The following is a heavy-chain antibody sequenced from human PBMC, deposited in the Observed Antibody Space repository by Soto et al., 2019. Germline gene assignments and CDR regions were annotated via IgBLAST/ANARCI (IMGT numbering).Heavy chain of an antibody. CDR3: AKARQDIVVVVAAALSTGYFDY. CDR1: GFTFSSYA. J-gene: IGHJ4*02. D-gene: IGHD2-15*01. Sequence: HPGGSLRLSCAASGFTFSSYAMSWVRQAPGKGLEWVSAISGSGGSTYYADSVKGRFTISRDNSKNTLYLQMNSLRAEDTAVYYCAKARQDIVVVVAAALSTGYFDYWGQGTLVTVSS. V-gene: IGHV3-23*01. CDR2: ISGSGGST.